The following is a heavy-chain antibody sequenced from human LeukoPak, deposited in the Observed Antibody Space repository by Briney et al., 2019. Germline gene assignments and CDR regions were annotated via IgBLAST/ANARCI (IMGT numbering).Heavy chain of an antibody. CDR1: GGSISSSSYY. V-gene: IGHV4-39*07. CDR3: ARPRYYYDTSGYNDI. D-gene: IGHD3-22*01. CDR2: IYYSGST. J-gene: IGHJ3*02. Sequence: SETLSLTCTVSGGSISSSSYYWGWIRQPPGKGLEWIGSIYYSGSTYYNPSLKSRVTISVDTSKNQFSLKLSSVTAADTAVYYCARPRYYYDTSGYNDIWGQGTMVTVSS.